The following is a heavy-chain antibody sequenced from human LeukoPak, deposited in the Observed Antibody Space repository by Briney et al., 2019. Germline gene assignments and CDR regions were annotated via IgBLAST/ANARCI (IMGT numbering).Heavy chain of an antibody. J-gene: IGHJ4*02. V-gene: IGHV3-7*01. Sequence: GGPLRLSCAASGFTFTSYWMSWVRQALGKGLEWVANIKQDGSEKYYVDSVEGRFTISRDNAKNSLSLQMNSLRGEDTAVYYCVRALGSSSADYWGQGTLVTVSS. D-gene: IGHD6-6*01. CDR1: GFTFTSYW. CDR2: IKQDGSEK. CDR3: VRALGSSSADY.